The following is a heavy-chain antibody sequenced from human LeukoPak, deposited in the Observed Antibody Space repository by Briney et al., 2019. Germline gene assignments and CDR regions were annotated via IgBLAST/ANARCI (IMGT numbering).Heavy chain of an antibody. J-gene: IGHJ3*02. CDR3: ARDPAWGSVDI. D-gene: IGHD3-16*01. V-gene: IGHV3-7*01. CDR2: LNEDGRDE. CDR1: GFTFGTSW. Sequence: PGGSLRLSCVASGFTFGTSWMSWVRQTPGKGLEWVALLNEDGRDERYVGSVKGRFTVSRDNAKNSVSLQLNSLRVEDTGVYYCARDPAWGSVDIWGQGTMVTVSS.